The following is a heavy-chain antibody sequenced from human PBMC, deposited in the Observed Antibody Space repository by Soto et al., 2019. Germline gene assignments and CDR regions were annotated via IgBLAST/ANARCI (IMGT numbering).Heavy chain of an antibody. Sequence: QVQLVQSGAEVREPGASVKVSCKVSGYTVTSYFIHWVRQAPGQGLEWIGVINPGAGGRSYAQKLQGRVTLTGDTSTSTVYMELSSLTSDDTGVYYCAKGASRRDYGNVRWYDTWGQGTLVTVSS. CDR2: INPGAGGR. D-gene: IGHD4-4*01. CDR1: GYTVTSYF. CDR3: AKGASRRDYGNVRWYDT. V-gene: IGHV1-46*04. J-gene: IGHJ5*02.